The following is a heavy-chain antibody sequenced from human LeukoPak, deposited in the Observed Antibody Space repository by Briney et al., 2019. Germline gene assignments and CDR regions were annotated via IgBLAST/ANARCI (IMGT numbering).Heavy chain of an antibody. CDR1: GGTFSSYA. Sequence: SVKVSCKASGGTFSSYAISWVRQAPGQGLEWMGGSIPIFGTANYAQKLQGRVTITADESTSTAYMELSSRRSEDTAVYYCAQHRLRFFPMDVWGQGTTVTVSS. D-gene: IGHD3-3*01. CDR3: AQHRLRFFPMDV. V-gene: IGHV1-69*13. CDR2: SIPIFGTA. J-gene: IGHJ6*02.